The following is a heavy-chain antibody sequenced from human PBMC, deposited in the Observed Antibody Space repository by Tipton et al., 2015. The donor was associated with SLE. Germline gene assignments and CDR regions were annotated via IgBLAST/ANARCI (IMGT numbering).Heavy chain of an antibody. CDR2: INYIGST. V-gene: IGHV4-59*08. CDR3: ARQPHRYDLETYRGWAYYFDY. CDR1: GVSITDYS. D-gene: IGHD3/OR15-3a*01. Sequence: TLSLTCSVSGVSITDYSWSWIRQPPGKALDWIGYINYIGSTIYNSSLKSRVTISVDTSKNQFSLRLRSVTAADTAVYYCARQPHRYDLETYRGWAYYFDYWGQGALVTVSS. J-gene: IGHJ4*02.